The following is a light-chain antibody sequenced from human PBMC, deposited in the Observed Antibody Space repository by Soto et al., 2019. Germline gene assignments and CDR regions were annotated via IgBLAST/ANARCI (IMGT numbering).Light chain of an antibody. J-gene: IGKJ5*01. CDR3: QQRRSWQVT. CDR1: QSINTY. CDR2: DAS. Sequence: ENVLTQSPATLSLSPGEGATLSCRASQSINTYLAWYQQKPGRAPRLLIYDASKRATGIPARVSGSGSGTNFTLTISSLEPEDFAVYYCQQRRSWQVTFGQGTRLEIK. V-gene: IGKV3D-11*02.